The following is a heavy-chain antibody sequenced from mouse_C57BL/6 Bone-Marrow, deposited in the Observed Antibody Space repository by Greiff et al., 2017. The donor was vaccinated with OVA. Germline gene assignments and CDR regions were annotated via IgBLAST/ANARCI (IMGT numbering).Heavy chain of an antibody. CDR1: GFNIKDYY. Sequence: EVKLMESGAELVRPGASVKLSCTASGFNIKDYYMHWVKQRPEQGLEWIGRIDPEDGDTESAPKFQGKATMTEDSSSNTAYLQLSSLTYEDTAVYYCTTEGFAYWGQGTLVTVSA. V-gene: IGHV14-1*01. CDR3: TTEGFAY. CDR2: IDPEDGDT. J-gene: IGHJ3*01.